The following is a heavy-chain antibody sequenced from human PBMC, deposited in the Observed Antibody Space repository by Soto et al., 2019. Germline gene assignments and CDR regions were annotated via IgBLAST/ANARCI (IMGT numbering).Heavy chain of an antibody. V-gene: IGHV4-4*02. Sequence: SETLSLTCAVSSGSISSSNWWSWVRQPPGKGLEWIGEIYHSGSTNYNPSLKSRVTISVDKSKNQFSLKLSSVTAADTAVYYCATSFSYYYGSGRESDDAFDIWGQGTMVT. D-gene: IGHD3-10*01. J-gene: IGHJ3*02. CDR2: IYHSGST. CDR1: SGSISSSNW. CDR3: ATSFSYYYGSGRESDDAFDI.